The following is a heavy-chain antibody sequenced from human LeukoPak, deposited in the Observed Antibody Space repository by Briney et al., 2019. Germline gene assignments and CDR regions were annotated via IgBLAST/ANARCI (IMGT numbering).Heavy chain of an antibody. CDR2: INHSGST. V-gene: IGHV4-34*01. Sequence: PSETLSLTCAVYGGSFSGYYWSWIRQPPGKGLEWIGEINHSGSTNYHPSLKSRVTISVDTSKNQFSLKLSSVTAADTAVYYCARGDNPLDDYCGGDCYNFDYWGQGTLVTVSS. CDR1: GGSFSGYY. D-gene: IGHD2-21*02. CDR3: ARGDNPLDDYCGGDCYNFDY. J-gene: IGHJ4*02.